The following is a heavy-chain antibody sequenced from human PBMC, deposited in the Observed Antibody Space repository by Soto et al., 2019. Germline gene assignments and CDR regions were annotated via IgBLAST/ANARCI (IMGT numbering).Heavy chain of an antibody. Sequence: EVQLVESGGGLVQPGGSLRISCAASGFTFSNYWMSWVRQAPGKGLGWVANIKEDGSEKYYVDSVKGRFTISRDNAKNALYLQMNSMRAEDTAVYYCVRVGRLGGYWGQGTLVTVSS. J-gene: IGHJ4*02. CDR1: GFTFSNYW. V-gene: IGHV3-7*03. D-gene: IGHD3-16*01. CDR2: IKEDGSEK. CDR3: VRVGRLGGY.